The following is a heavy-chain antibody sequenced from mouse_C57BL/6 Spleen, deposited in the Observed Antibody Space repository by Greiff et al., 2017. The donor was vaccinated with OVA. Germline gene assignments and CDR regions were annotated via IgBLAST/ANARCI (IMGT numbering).Heavy chain of an antibody. CDR1: GYTFTSYW. CDR2: IDPSDSET. D-gene: IGHD1-1*01. J-gene: IGHJ1*03. Sequence: QVQLQQPGAELVRPGSSVKLSCKASGYTFTSYWMHWVKQRPIQGLEWIGNIDPSDSETHYNQKFKDKATLTVDKSSSTAYMQLSSLTSEDSAVYYCARRSYYGSSPLDWYFDVWGTGTTVTVSS. V-gene: IGHV1-52*01. CDR3: ARRSYYGSSPLDWYFDV.